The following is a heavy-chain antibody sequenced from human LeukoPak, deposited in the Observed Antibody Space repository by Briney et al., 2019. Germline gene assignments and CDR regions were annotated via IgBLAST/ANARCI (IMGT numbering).Heavy chain of an antibody. J-gene: IGHJ4*02. CDR3: AKRYCSGGSCGFFDY. CDR1: GFTFSTYA. V-gene: IGHV3-23*01. Sequence: GGPLRLSCAASGFTFSTYAMSWVRQAPGKGLEWVSAISGSGVTTYYADSVKGRFTISRDNSRNTLYLQMNSLRAEDTALYYCAKRYCSGGSCGFFDYWGQGTLVTVSS. CDR2: ISGSGVTT. D-gene: IGHD2-15*01.